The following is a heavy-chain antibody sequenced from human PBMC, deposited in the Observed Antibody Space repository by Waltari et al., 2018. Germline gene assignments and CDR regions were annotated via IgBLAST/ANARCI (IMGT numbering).Heavy chain of an antibody. V-gene: IGHV3-66*02. CDR3: ARATATGATPEY. J-gene: IGHJ4*02. D-gene: IGHD7-27*01. CDR1: GFTVSNNY. CDR2: IYAGGTT. Sequence: EVQLVESGGDLVQPGGSLRLSCAASGFTVSNNYITWVRQAPGKGLEVVSIIYAGGTTYYADSVKGRFTISRDSSKNTVNLQMNILRPEDSAVYYCARATATGATPEYWGQGTLVTVSS.